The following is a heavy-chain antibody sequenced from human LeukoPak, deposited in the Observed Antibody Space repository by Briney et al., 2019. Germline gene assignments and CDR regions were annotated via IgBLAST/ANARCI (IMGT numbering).Heavy chain of an antibody. CDR1: GVSISSSSYY. CDR2: IYYSGST. Sequence: SETLSLTCTVSGVSISSSSYYWGWIRQPPGKGLEWIGSIYYSGSTYYNPSLKSRVTISVDTSKNQFSLKLSSVTAADMAVYYCAGGRCSSTSCADAFDIWGQGTMVTVSS. J-gene: IGHJ3*02. D-gene: IGHD2-2*01. V-gene: IGHV4-39*01. CDR3: AGGRCSSTSCADAFDI.